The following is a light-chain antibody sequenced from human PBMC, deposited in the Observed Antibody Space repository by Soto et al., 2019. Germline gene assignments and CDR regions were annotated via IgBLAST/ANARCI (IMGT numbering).Light chain of an antibody. CDR3: QQYGSSPRT. J-gene: IGKJ1*01. CDR1: QYISSSY. V-gene: IGKV3-20*01. Sequence: EIVLTQSPGTLSLSPGERATLSCRTSQYISSSYLAWFQQKPGQAPRLLMYGSSSRATGIPDRFSGSGSGTDFTLTISRLEPEDFAVSYCQQYGSSPRTFGQGTKVDIK. CDR2: GSS.